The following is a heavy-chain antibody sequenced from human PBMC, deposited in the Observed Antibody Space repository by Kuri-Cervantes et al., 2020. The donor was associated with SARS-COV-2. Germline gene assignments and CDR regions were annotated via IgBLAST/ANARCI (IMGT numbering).Heavy chain of an antibody. D-gene: IGHD1-26*01. V-gene: IGHV3-23*01. CDR2: ISGSGGST. CDR1: GFTFSSYA. J-gene: IGHJ5*02. CDR3: AKGYSGNYYPCFDP. Sequence: LSLTCAASGFTFSSYAMTWVRQAPGKGLEWVSAISGSGGSTYYADSVKGRFTISRDNSKNTLYLQMNSLRAEDTAVYYCAKGYSGNYYPCFDPWGQGTLATVSS.